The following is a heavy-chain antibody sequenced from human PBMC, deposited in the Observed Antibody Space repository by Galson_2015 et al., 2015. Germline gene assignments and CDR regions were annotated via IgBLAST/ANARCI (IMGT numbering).Heavy chain of an antibody. Sequence: SLRLSCAASGFTFSSYWMSWVRRAPGKGLEWVANIEQDGSEKYYVDSVKGRFTISRDNAKNSLYLQMNSLRAEDTAVYYCARVGIGYYYYFDFWGQGTLVTVSS. D-gene: IGHD3-22*01. V-gene: IGHV3-7*03. J-gene: IGHJ4*02. CDR2: IEQDGSEK. CDR3: ARVGIGYYYYFDF. CDR1: GFTFSSYW.